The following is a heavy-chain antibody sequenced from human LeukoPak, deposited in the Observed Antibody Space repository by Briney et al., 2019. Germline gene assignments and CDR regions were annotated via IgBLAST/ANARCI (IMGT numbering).Heavy chain of an antibody. J-gene: IGHJ4*02. CDR1: GYSFTSYW. CDR3: ARLPSDIYGSGSYYHFDY. CDR2: IHPGDSDT. V-gene: IGHV5-51*01. D-gene: IGHD3-10*01. Sequence: GESLKISCKGSGYSFTSYWIGWVRQMPGKGLEWMGIIHPGDSDTRYSPSFQGQVTISADKSISTAYLQWSSLKASDTAMYYCARLPSDIYGSGSYYHFDYWGQGTLVTVSS.